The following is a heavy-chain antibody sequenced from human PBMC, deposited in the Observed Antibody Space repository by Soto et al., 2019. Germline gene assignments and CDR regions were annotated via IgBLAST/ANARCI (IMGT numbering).Heavy chain of an antibody. CDR2: IYYSGST. Sequence: PSETLSLTCSVSGGSISSYDWSWIRQPPGKGLEWIGYIYYSGSTNYNPSLKSRVTISVDTSKNQFSLKLSSVTAADTAVYYCARGLKNILTGYSLDYWGQGTLVTVSS. CDR3: ARGLKNILTGYSLDY. D-gene: IGHD3-9*01. CDR1: GGSISSYD. J-gene: IGHJ4*02. V-gene: IGHV4-59*01.